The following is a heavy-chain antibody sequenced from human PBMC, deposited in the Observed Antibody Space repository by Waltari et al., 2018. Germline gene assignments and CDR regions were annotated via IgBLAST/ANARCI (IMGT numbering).Heavy chain of an antibody. CDR3: ASPLHGVSLSPNAFDI. V-gene: IGHV4-38-2*02. CDR2: IYHSGST. CDR1: GYSISSGYY. Sequence: QVQLQESGPGLVKPSETLSLTCTVSGYSISSGYYWGWIRPPPGKGLEWIGSIYHSGSTYYNPSLKSRVTISVDTSKNQFSLKLSSVTAADTAVYYCASPLHGVSLSPNAFDIWGQGTMVTVSS. J-gene: IGHJ3*02.